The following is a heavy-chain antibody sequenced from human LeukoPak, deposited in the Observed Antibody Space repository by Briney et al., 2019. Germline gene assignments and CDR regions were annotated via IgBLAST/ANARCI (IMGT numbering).Heavy chain of an antibody. CDR1: GFTFSSYG. CDR2: IRYDGSNK. J-gene: IGHJ4*02. Sequence: PGGSLRLSCAASGFTFSSYGMHWVRQAPGKGLEWVAFIRYDGSNKYYADSVKGRFTISRDNSKNTLYLQMNSLRAEDTAVYYCARGRREYCSSTSCYRGGVGYYFDYWGQGTLVTVSS. D-gene: IGHD2-2*02. CDR3: ARGRREYCSSTSCYRGGVGYYFDY. V-gene: IGHV3-30*02.